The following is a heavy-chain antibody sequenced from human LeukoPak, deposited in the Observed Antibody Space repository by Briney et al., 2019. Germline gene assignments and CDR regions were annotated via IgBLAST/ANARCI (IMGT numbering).Heavy chain of an antibody. J-gene: IGHJ5*02. CDR2: IYYSGST. CDR1: GGSISSSSYY. V-gene: IGHV4-39*01. Sequence: SETLSLTCTVSGGSISSSSYYWGWIRQPPGKGLEWIGSIYYSGSTYYNPSLKSRVTISVDTSKNQFSLKLSSVTAADTAVYYCAASYDSSGYYYVPNWFDPWGQGTLVTVSS. D-gene: IGHD3-22*01. CDR3: AASYDSSGYYYVPNWFDP.